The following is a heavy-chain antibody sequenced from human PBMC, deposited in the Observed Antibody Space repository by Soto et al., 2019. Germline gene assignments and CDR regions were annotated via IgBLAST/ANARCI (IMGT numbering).Heavy chain of an antibody. CDR3: ARAWGRVFDY. V-gene: IGHV4-59*01. CDR2: IYYSGST. Sequence: SETLSLTCTVSGGSISSYYWSWIRQPPGKGLEWIGYIYYSGSTNYNPSLKSRVTISVDTSKNQFSLKLSSVTATDTAVYYCARAWGRVFDYWGQGTLVTVSS. CDR1: GGSISSYY. D-gene: IGHD2-15*01. J-gene: IGHJ4*02.